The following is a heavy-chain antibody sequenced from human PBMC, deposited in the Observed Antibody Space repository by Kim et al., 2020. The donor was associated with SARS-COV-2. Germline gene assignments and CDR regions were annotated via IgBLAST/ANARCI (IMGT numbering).Heavy chain of an antibody. V-gene: IGHV3-15*01. CDR2: IKSKTDGGTT. J-gene: IGHJ4*02. CDR3: TRGRADGDYSDY. D-gene: IGHD4-17*01. Sequence: GGSLRLSCAASGFTFSNAWMSWVRQAPGKGLEWVGRIKSKTDGGTTDYAAPVKGRFTISRDDSKNTLYLQMNSLKTEDTAVYYCTRGRADGDYSDYWGQGTLVTVSS. CDR1: GFTFSNAW.